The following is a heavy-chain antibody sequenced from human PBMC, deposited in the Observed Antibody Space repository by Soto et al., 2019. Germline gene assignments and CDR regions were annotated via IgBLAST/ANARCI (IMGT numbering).Heavy chain of an antibody. CDR3: ARSKSDQWLVHPDHAFDI. Sequence: ASVKVSCTASGYTFTSYGISWVRQAPGQGLEWMGWISAYNGNTNYAQKLQGRVTMTTDTSTSTAYMELRSLRSDDTAVYYCARSKSDQWLVHPDHAFDIWGQGTMVTVSS. CDR1: GYTFTSYG. D-gene: IGHD6-19*01. CDR2: ISAYNGNT. V-gene: IGHV1-18*01. J-gene: IGHJ3*02.